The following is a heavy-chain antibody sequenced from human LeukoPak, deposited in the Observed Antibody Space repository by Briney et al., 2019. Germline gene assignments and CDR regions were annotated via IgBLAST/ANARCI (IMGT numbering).Heavy chain of an antibody. Sequence: QPGGSLRLSCATSGFPFSAYDMHWVRQAPGKGLEWVSAIGSAGDTYYPGAVKGRFTISRDYAADSVYLQMNSLRAGDTAVYFCVRGALPGDNWYFYLWGRGTLVTVSS. V-gene: IGHV3-13*01. CDR3: VRGALPGDNWYFYL. CDR1: GFPFSAYD. J-gene: IGHJ2*01. CDR2: IGSAGDT.